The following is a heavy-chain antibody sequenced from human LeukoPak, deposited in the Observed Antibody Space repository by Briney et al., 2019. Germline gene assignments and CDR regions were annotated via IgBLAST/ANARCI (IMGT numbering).Heavy chain of an antibody. D-gene: IGHD3-9*01. CDR1: GFTFSDYS. CDR2: ISISSSYI. Sequence: PGGSLRLSCAASGFTFSDYSINWVRQAPGKGLEWVSSISISSSYIYYADSVKGRFTISRDSAKDSLYLQMNSLRAEDTAVYYCARGRYDVLAGYQPPYFDYWGQGTLVTVSS. J-gene: IGHJ4*02. CDR3: ARGRYDVLAGYQPPYFDY. V-gene: IGHV3-21*01.